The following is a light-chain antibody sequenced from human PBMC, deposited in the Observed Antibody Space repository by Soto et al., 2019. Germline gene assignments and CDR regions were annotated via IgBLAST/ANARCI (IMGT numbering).Light chain of an antibody. CDR2: DAS. CDR3: HQYNSYSKLT. V-gene: IGKV1-5*01. Sequence: DIQMTQSPSTLSASVGDRVTITCRASQSISSWLAWYQQKPGKAPTLLIYDASSLESGGPSRFSGSGSGTEFTLTIISLQPDDFAADYCHQYNSYSKLTFGGGTKVEIK. CDR1: QSISSW. J-gene: IGKJ4*01.